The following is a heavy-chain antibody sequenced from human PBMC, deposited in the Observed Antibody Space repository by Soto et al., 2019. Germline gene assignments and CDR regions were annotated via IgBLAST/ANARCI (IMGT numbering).Heavy chain of an antibody. J-gene: IGHJ6*02. CDR3: ARGTFDYYYYGMDV. V-gene: IGHV1-69*06. D-gene: IGHD3-16*01. Sequence: SCKASGGTFSSYAISWVRQAPGQGLEWMGGIIPIFGTANYAQKFQGRVTITADKSTSTAYMELSSLRSEDTAVYYCARGTFDYYYYGMDVWGQGTTVTVSS. CDR1: GGTFSSYA. CDR2: IIPIFGTA.